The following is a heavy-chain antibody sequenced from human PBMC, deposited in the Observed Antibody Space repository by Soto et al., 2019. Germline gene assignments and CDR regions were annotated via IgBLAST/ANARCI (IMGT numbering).Heavy chain of an antibody. V-gene: IGHV5-51*01. Sequence: GESLKISCKGSGYTFTSYWIAWVRQMPGKGLEWMGIIYPGDSDTRYSPSFQGQVTISADKSISTAYLQWSSLRAEDTAVYYCAKENAGPFDYWGQGTLVTVSS. J-gene: IGHJ4*02. D-gene: IGHD2-8*01. CDR3: AKENAGPFDY. CDR1: GYTFTSYW. CDR2: IYPGDSDT.